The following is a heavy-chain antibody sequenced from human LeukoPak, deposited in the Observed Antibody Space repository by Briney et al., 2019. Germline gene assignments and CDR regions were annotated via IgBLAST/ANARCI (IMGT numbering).Heavy chain of an antibody. J-gene: IGHJ4*02. Sequence: ASVKVSCKASGYTFTGYYMHWVRQAPGQGLEWMGWINPNSGGTNYAQKFQGRVTMTRDTSISTAYMELSRLRSDDTAVYYCARDPKYDFWSGYYLLWGQGTLVTVSS. CDR3: ARDPKYDFWSGYYLL. CDR2: INPNSGGT. CDR1: GYTFTGYY. D-gene: IGHD3-3*01. V-gene: IGHV1-2*02.